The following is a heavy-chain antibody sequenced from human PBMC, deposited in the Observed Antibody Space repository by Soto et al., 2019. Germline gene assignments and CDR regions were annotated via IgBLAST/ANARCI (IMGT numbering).Heavy chain of an antibody. D-gene: IGHD5-12*01. J-gene: IGHJ4*02. Sequence: QVQVVESGGGVVQPGRSLRLSCAASGFSNYGMHWVRQSPGKGLEWVAVIAYDGTYKYYADSVKGRFTISRDNSRNTLYLQMNSLRPEDTAVYYCATDILREGVATILYWGQGTLVTVSS. V-gene: IGHV3-30*03. CDR1: GFSNYG. CDR3: ATDILREGVATILY. CDR2: IAYDGTYK.